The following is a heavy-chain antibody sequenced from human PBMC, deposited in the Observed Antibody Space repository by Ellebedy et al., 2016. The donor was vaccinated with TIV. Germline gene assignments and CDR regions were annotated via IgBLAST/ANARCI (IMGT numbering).Heavy chain of an antibody. V-gene: IGHV3-74*01. CDR3: VKSTPTGASYYDA. Sequence: GESLKISCAASGFTFSSYWMHWVRRAPGKGLVWVSRVSRDGSSTYYADSVKGRFTISRDNAKNTLSLQMNSLRAEDTALYYCVKSTPTGASYYDAWGQGTLVTVSS. J-gene: IGHJ4*02. CDR2: VSRDGSST. CDR1: GFTFSSYW. D-gene: IGHD2-15*01.